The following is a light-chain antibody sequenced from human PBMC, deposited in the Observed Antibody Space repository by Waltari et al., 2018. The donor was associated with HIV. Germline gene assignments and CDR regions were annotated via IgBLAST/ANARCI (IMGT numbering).Light chain of an antibody. CDR1: TIERKS. Sequence: SYVLTQPPSVSVAPGKTPIITFGRNTIERKSGHWYQQKQDQAPVLVIYDDRDRPSGIPERFSGSNSGNTATLTISRVEAGDEADYYCQVWEVSGDHPVFGGGTKLTVL. V-gene: IGLV3-21*01. J-gene: IGLJ3*02. CDR3: QVWEVSGDHPV. CDR2: DDR.